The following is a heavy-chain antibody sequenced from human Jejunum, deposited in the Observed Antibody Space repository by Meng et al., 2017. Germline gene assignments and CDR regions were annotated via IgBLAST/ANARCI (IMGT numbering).Heavy chain of an antibody. CDR3: ARVGYNYGFYFDY. CDR1: GFTFSTYA. D-gene: IGHD5-18*01. J-gene: IGHJ4*02. V-gene: IGHV3-23*01. CDR2: SPIGGGSA. Sequence: GGFLRLSCAASGFTFSTYAMSWVRQAPGKGLEWVSLSPIGGGSASYADFVKGRFTISRDNSKNTLNLQMTSLRAEDTALYYCARVGYNYGFYFDYWGQGTLVTVSS.